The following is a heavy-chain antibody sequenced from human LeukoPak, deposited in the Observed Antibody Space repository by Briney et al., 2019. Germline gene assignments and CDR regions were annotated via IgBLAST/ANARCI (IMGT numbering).Heavy chain of an antibody. CDR1: GFTFSSYG. J-gene: IGHJ4*02. CDR3: ARNCPLRRGPTFDY. V-gene: IGHV3-30*05. CDR2: ISHDGSNK. D-gene: IGHD4-17*01. Sequence: GGSLRLSCAASGFTFSSYGMHWVRQAPGKGLQWVALISHDGSNKYYADSVKGRFTISRDNSKNTLYLQMNSLRAEDTAVYYCARNCPLRRGPTFDYWGQGTLVTVSS.